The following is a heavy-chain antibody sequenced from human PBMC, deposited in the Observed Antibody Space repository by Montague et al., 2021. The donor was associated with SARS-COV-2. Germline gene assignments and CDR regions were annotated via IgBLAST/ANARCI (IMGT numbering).Heavy chain of an antibody. CDR2: IYSSGTT. Sequence: TLSLTCTVSGGSIRSSDNYWSWIRQHPGKGLEWIGYIYSSGTTYYNPSLRSRVTISVDTSKKQFSLKLSSVTAADTAVYYCARGARQGYGFRLGPFDSWGQGTLVTVSS. CDR1: GGSIRSSDNY. D-gene: IGHD3-10*01. J-gene: IGHJ4*02. CDR3: ARGARQGYGFRLGPFDS. V-gene: IGHV4-31*03.